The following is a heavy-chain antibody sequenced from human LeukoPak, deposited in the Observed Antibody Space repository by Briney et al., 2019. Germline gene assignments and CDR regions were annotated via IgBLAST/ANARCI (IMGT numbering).Heavy chain of an antibody. Sequence: PSETLSLTCTVSGGSISSYYWSWIRQPAGKGLEWIGRIYTSGSTNYNPSLKSRVTISVDKSKNQFSLKLSSLTAADTAVYYCARDRRDSSGYQFDYWGQGTLVTVSS. CDR3: ARDRRDSSGYQFDY. CDR1: GGSISSYY. V-gene: IGHV4-4*07. CDR2: IYTSGST. J-gene: IGHJ4*02. D-gene: IGHD3-22*01.